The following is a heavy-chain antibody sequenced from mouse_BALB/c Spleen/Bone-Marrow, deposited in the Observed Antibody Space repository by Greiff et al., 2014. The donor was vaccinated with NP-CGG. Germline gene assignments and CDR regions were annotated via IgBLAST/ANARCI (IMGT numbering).Heavy chain of an antibody. Sequence: QVQLQQSGAELARPGASVKLSCKASGYTFTSYWMQWVKQRPGQGLEWIGAIYPGGGDTRYTQKFKGKATLTADKSSSTAYMQLSSLASEDSAVYYCARDEHYFDYWGQGTTLTVSS. CDR1: GYTFTSYW. J-gene: IGHJ2*01. CDR2: IYPGGGDT. CDR3: ARDEHYFDY. V-gene: IGHV1-87*01.